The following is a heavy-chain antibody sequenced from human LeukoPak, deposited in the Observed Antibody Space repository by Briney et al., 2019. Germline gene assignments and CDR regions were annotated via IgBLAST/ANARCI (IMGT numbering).Heavy chain of an antibody. D-gene: IGHD2-2*01. CDR1: GFTFSSYA. J-gene: IGHJ4*02. Sequence: AGGSLRLSCAASGFTFSSYAMSWVRQAPGKGLEWVSAISGSGGSTYYADSVKGRFTISRDNSKNTLYLQMNSLKTEDTAVYYCTTEGSGVVVPAAMGYWGQGTLVTVSS. CDR3: TTEGSGVVVPAAMGY. V-gene: IGHV3-23*01. CDR2: ISGSGGST.